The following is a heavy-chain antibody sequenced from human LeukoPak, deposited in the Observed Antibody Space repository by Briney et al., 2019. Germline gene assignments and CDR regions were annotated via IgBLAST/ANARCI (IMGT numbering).Heavy chain of an antibody. D-gene: IGHD3-22*01. CDR2: IKQDGSEK. Sequence: PGGSLRLSCAASGSTFSSYWMSWVRQAPGKGLEWVANIKQDGSEKYYVDSVKGRFTISRDNAKNSLYLQMNSLRAEDTAVYYCARDSAYYDSSGYHDYWGQGTLVTVSS. J-gene: IGHJ4*02. CDR3: ARDSAYYDSSGYHDY. CDR1: GSTFSSYW. V-gene: IGHV3-7*01.